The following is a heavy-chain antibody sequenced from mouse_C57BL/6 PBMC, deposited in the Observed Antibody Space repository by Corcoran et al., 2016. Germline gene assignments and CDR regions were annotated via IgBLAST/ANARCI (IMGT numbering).Heavy chain of an antibody. D-gene: IGHD2-3*01. CDR2: INPNNGGT. CDR3: ARGDGYLYFDY. J-gene: IGHJ2*01. V-gene: IGHV1-26*01. Sequence: EVQLQQSGPELVKPGASVKISCKASGYTFTDYYMNWVKQSHGKSLEWIGDINPNNGGTSYNQKFKGKATLTVDKSSSTAYMELRSLTSEDSAVYYCARGDGYLYFDYWGQGTTLTVSS. CDR1: GYTFTDYY.